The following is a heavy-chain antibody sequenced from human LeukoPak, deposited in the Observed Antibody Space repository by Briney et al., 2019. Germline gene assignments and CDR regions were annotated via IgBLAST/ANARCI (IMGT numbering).Heavy chain of an antibody. D-gene: IGHD3-10*01. Sequence: ASVKVSCKASGYTFTSYDINWVRQATGQGLEWMGWMNPNSGNTGYAQKFQGRVTMTRNTSISTAYMELSSLRSEDTAVYYCATAHFAMVRGVLRHFDYWGQGTLVTVSS. CDR1: GYTFTSYD. CDR3: ATAHFAMVRGVLRHFDY. V-gene: IGHV1-8*01. J-gene: IGHJ4*02. CDR2: MNPNSGNT.